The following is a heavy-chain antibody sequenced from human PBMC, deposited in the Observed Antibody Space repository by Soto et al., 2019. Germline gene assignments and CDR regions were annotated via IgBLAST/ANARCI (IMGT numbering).Heavy chain of an antibody. J-gene: IGHJ6*02. CDR3: ALYCSSTSCYTYGMDV. CDR2: IYYSGST. CDR1: GGSISSGGYY. D-gene: IGHD2-2*02. Sequence: ASETLSLTCTVSGGSISSGGYYWSWIRQHPGKGLEWIGYIYYSGSTYYSPSLKSRVTISVDTSKNQFSLKLSSVTAADTAVYYCALYCSSTSCYTYGMDVWGQGTTVTVSS. V-gene: IGHV4-31*03.